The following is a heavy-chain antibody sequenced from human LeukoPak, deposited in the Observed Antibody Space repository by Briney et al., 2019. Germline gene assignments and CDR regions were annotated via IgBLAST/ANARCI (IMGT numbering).Heavy chain of an antibody. J-gene: IGHJ4*02. CDR2: ISYDGSNK. CDR3: ARGRGDGYNRGVDY. D-gene: IGHD5-24*01. CDR1: GFRFRNYG. V-gene: IGHV3-30*03. Sequence: GGSLRLSCVTSGFRFRNYGMHWVRQAPGKGLEWVAVISYDGSNKYYADSVKGRFTISRDNSKNTLYLQMNSLRAEDTAVYYCARGRGDGYNRGVDYWGQGTLVTVSS.